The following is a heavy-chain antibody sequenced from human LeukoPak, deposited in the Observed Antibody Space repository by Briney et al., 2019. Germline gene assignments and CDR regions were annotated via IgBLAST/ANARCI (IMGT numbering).Heavy chain of an antibody. Sequence: KTGGSLRLSCAASGFTFSDYYMSWIRQAPGKGLEWVSYISSSGSTIYYADSVKGRFTISRGNAKNSLYLQMNSLRAEDTAVYYCARDSSSWYYYYYGMDVWGQGTTVTVSS. CDR3: ARDSSSWYYYYYGMDV. D-gene: IGHD6-13*01. CDR2: ISSSGSTI. CDR1: GFTFSDYY. V-gene: IGHV3-11*01. J-gene: IGHJ6*02.